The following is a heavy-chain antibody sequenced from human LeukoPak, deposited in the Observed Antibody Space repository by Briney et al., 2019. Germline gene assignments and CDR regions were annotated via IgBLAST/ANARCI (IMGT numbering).Heavy chain of an antibody. CDR1: GYTFTSYY. J-gene: IGHJ1*01. CDR3: ARETSSAEYFQH. Sequence: ASMTVSCGASGYTFTSYYMHCVRQAPGQRLEWMGIINPSGGSTSYAQRFQGRVTMTRDTSTSTVYMELSSLRSEDTAVYYCARETSSAEYFQHWGQGTLVTVSS. V-gene: IGHV1-46*01. CDR2: INPSGGST.